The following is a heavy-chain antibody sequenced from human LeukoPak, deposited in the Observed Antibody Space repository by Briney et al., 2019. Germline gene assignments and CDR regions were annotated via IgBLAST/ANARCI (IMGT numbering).Heavy chain of an antibody. CDR1: GFTFSSYA. V-gene: IGHV3-30*04. J-gene: IGHJ3*02. D-gene: IGHD3-10*01. Sequence: PGGSLRLSCAASGFTFSSYAMHWVRQAPGKGLEWVAVISYDGSNKYYADSVKGRFTISRDNSKNTLYLQMNSLRAEDTAVYYCVREGFGELLLAFDIWGQGTMVTVSS. CDR3: VREGFGELLLAFDI. CDR2: ISYDGSNK.